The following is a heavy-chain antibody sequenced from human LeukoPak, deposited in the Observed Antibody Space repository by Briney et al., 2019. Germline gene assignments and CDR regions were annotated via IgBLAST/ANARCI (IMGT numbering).Heavy chain of an antibody. CDR3: ARVRVGAYDFEY. J-gene: IGHJ4*02. D-gene: IGHD3-10*01. Sequence: PGGSLRLSCAASGITFTSYWMTWVRQAPGKGLEWVANIKQDGSEKYYVDSVKGRFTISRDNAKNSLYLQMNSLRAEDTAVYYCARVRVGAYDFEYWGQGTLVTVSS. CDR2: IKQDGSEK. CDR1: GITFTSYW. V-gene: IGHV3-7*01.